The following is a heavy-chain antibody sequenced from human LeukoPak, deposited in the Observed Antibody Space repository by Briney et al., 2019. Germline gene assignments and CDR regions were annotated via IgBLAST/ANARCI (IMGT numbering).Heavy chain of an antibody. Sequence: PGGSLRLSCAASGFTFGSYWMSWVRQAPGKGLEWVANIKQDGSEKYYVDSVKGRFTISRDNAKNSLYLQMNSLRAEDTAVYYCARSGYGSGSYTSYYYYMDVWGKGTTVTVSS. V-gene: IGHV3-7*01. CDR3: ARSGYGSGSYTSYYYYMDV. CDR2: IKQDGSEK. J-gene: IGHJ6*03. CDR1: GFTFGSYW. D-gene: IGHD3-10*01.